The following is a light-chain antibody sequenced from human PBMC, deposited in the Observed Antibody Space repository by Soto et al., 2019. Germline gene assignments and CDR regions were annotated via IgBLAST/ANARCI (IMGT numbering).Light chain of an antibody. Sequence: IQMTHSPSCACAFVWNRATITCLASQGISSWLAWYQQKPGKATKVLIYAASSLQSGIPSRFSGSGSGTDFTLTISSLQPEDFATYYCQQSYSIPWTFGQGTKVDIK. J-gene: IGKJ1*01. CDR2: AAS. V-gene: IGKV1-12*01. CDR1: QGISSW. CDR3: QQSYSIPWT.